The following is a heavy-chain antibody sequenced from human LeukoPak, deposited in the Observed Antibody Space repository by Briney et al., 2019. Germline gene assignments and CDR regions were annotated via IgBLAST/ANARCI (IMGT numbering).Heavy chain of an antibody. J-gene: IGHJ3*02. CDR1: GYTLTGYY. Sequence: ASVKVSCKASGYTLTGYYMHWVRQAPGQGPEWMGCSNPNSRGTKYPQKFQGRVTMTRDTSISTAYMELSRLRSDDTAVYYCTRALGQWLPHAFDIWGQGTMVIVSS. V-gene: IGHV1-2*02. CDR2: SNPNSRGT. D-gene: IGHD6-19*01. CDR3: TRALGQWLPHAFDI.